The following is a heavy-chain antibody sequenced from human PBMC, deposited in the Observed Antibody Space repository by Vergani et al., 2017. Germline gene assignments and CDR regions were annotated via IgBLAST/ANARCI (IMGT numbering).Heavy chain of an antibody. V-gene: IGHV1-69*01. CDR2: IIPIFGTA. Sequence: QVQLVQSGAEVKKPGSSVKVSCKASGGTFSSYAISWVRQAPGQGLEWMGGIIPIFGTANYAQKFQGRVTITADESTSTAYMELSSLRSGDTAVYYCARPGRDGYNVLSYTPHYYYMDVWGKGTTVTVSS. D-gene: IGHD5-24*01. J-gene: IGHJ6*03. CDR1: GGTFSSYA. CDR3: ARPGRDGYNVLSYTPHYYYMDV.